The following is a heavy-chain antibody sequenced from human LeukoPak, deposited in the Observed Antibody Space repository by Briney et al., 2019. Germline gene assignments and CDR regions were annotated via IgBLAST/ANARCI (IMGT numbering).Heavy chain of an antibody. CDR2: INERGTDS. Sequence: GGSLGLSCTASGFTFSGHWIHWVRQPPGMGLVWVSRINERGTDSMYAESVKGRFTISRDNAKNTVYLQMNSLRAEDTAVYYCVRDETLWTLDWWGQGTLVSVSS. CDR3: VRDETLWTLDW. V-gene: IGHV3-74*03. D-gene: IGHD1-1*01. J-gene: IGHJ4*02. CDR1: GFTFSGHW.